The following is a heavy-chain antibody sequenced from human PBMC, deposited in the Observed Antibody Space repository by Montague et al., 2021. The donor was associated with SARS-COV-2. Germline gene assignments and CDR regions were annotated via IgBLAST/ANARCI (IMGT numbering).Heavy chain of an antibody. D-gene: IGHD3-10*01. V-gene: IGHV4-34*01. CDR3: ARGRYYGSGTSLGMDV. CDR1: GGSFSGYY. J-gene: IGHJ6*02. CDR2: INHRGST. Sequence: SETLSLTCAVYGGSFSGYYWSWIRQPPGKGLEWIGEINHRGSTNYNPSLKSRVTISVDASKNQFSLKLSSVTAADTAVYYCARGRYYGSGTSLGMDVWGQGTTVTVSS.